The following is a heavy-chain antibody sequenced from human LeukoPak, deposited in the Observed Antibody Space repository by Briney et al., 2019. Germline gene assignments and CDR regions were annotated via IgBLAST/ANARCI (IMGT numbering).Heavy chain of an antibody. V-gene: IGHV3-11*04. CDR1: GFTFSDYF. CDR2: ISSSGSTI. CDR3: ARELADDFWSGYYLNYFDY. J-gene: IGHJ4*02. Sequence: GGSLRLSCAASGFTFSDYFMSWIRQAPGKGLEWVSYISSSGSTIYYADSVKGRFTISRDNAKNSLYLQMNSLRAEDTAVYYCARELADDFWSGYYLNYFDYWGQGTLVTVSS. D-gene: IGHD3-3*01.